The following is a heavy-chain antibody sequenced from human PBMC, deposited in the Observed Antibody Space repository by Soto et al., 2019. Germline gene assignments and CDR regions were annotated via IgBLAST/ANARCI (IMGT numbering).Heavy chain of an antibody. D-gene: IGHD2-15*01. Sequence: SETLSLTCPVSGGSISSYYWSWIRQPPGKGLEWIGYIYYSGSTNYNPSLKSRVTISVDTSKNQFSLKLSSVTAADTAVYYCARVSRYCSGGSCWWFDPWGQGTLVTVSS. CDR3: ARVSRYCSGGSCWWFDP. CDR2: IYYSGST. CDR1: GGSISSYY. V-gene: IGHV4-59*01. J-gene: IGHJ5*02.